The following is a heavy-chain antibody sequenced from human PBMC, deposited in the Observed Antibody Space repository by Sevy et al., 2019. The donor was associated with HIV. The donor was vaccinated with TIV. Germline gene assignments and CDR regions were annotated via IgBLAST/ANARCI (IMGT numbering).Heavy chain of an antibody. J-gene: IGHJ4*02. CDR3: ARDMEGNGNGYFDY. D-gene: IGHD2-8*01. CDR1: GFSFSSYF. CDR2: IGRNSSHI. V-gene: IGHV3-21*01. Sequence: GGSLRLSCVASGFSFSSYFINWVRQAPGKGLEWVASIGRNSSHIYYADSVKGRFTISRDNAKNSLDLQMNSLRVDDTALYYCARDMEGNGNGYFDYWGQGALVTVSS.